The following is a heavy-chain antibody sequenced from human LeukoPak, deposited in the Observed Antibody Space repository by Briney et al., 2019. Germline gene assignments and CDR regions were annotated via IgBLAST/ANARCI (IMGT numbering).Heavy chain of an antibody. CDR1: GYSISSGYY. D-gene: IGHD5-18*01. CDR3: ARVRYNYGDSDY. CDR2: IYHNGTT. V-gene: IGHV4-38-2*01. Sequence: SETLSLTCAVSGYSISSGYYWGWFRRPPGKGLEWIGTIYHNGTTYYNPSLKSRVTISVDTSKNQFSLKLSSVTAADTAVYYCARVRYNYGDSDYWGQGTLVTVSS. J-gene: IGHJ4*02.